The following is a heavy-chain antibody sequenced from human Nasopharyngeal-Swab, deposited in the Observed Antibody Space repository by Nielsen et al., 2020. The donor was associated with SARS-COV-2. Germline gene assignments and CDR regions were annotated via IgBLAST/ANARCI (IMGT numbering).Heavy chain of an antibody. Sequence: WIRQPPGKGLEWVSYISGSGSTIYYADSVKGRFTISRDNAKNSLYLQMNSLRAEDTAVYYCARGRVYYYDSSGYPPPFDYWGQGTLVTVSS. J-gene: IGHJ4*02. D-gene: IGHD3-22*01. CDR2: ISGSGSTI. V-gene: IGHV3-11*04. CDR3: ARGRVYYYDSSGYPPPFDY.